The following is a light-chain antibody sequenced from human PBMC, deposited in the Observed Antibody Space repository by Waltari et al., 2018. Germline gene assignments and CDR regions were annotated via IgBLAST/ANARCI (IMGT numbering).Light chain of an antibody. CDR1: SSDVGGNDY. CDR2: EVY. CDR3: SSYAGKYV. V-gene: IGLV2-8*01. J-gene: IGLJ3*02. Sequence: QSALTQFPSASGSPGQSVTISCTGTSSDVGGNDYISWYQQHPGNAPKVISYEVYKRPSGGPDRFSGSKSGNTASLTVSGLQAEDEANYYCSSYAGKYVFGGGTKLTVL.